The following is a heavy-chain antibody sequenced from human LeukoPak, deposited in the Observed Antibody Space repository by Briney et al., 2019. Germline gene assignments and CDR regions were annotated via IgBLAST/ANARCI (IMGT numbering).Heavy chain of an antibody. D-gene: IGHD6-19*01. Sequence: GGSLRLSCAASGFTFSSYSMNWVRQAPGKGLEWVSSISSSSSYIYHADSLKGRFTISRDNAKNSLYPQMNSLRAEDTAVYYCARDIRGWYFEDYWGQGTLVTVSS. CDR3: ARDIRGWYFEDY. J-gene: IGHJ4*02. V-gene: IGHV3-21*01. CDR2: ISSSSSYI. CDR1: GFTFSSYS.